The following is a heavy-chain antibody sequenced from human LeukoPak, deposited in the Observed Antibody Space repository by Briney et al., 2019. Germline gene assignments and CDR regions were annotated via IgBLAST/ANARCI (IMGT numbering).Heavy chain of an antibody. V-gene: IGHV4-4*07. CDR2: IYTSGST. CDR1: GGSISSYY. J-gene: IGHJ4*02. D-gene: IGHD6-19*01. Sequence: SSETLSLTCTVSGGSISSYYWSWIRQSPGKGLEWIGRIYTSGSTNYNPSLKSRVTMSVDTSKNQFSLKLSSVTAADTAVYYCARDNVPYSSGWYEGFDYWGQGTLVTVSS. CDR3: ARDNVPYSSGWYEGFDY.